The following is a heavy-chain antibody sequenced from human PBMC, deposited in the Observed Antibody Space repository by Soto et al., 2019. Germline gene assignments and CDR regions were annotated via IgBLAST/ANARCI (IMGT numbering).Heavy chain of an antibody. J-gene: IGHJ3*02. Sequence: QVQLVQSGAEVKKPGASVKVSCKASGYTFTSYGISWVRQAPGQGLEWMGWISAYNGNTNYAQKLQGRVTMTTDTSTSTAYMELRSLRSDDTAVYYCARDAIVVVPAAIGDDAFDIWGQGTMVTVSS. V-gene: IGHV1-18*01. CDR2: ISAYNGNT. CDR3: ARDAIVVVPAAIGDDAFDI. D-gene: IGHD2-2*02. CDR1: GYTFTSYG.